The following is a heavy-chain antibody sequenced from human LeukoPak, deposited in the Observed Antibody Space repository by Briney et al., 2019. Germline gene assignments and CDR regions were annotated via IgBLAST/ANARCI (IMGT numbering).Heavy chain of an antibody. CDR1: GFTVSSNY. Sequence: PGGSLRLSCAASGFTVSSNYMSWVRQAPGKGLEWVSVIYSGGSTYYADSAKGRFTISRDNSKNTLYLQMNSLRAEDTAVYYCARVLWFGDGRGYWGQGTLVTVSS. CDR3: ARVLWFGDGRGY. J-gene: IGHJ4*02. D-gene: IGHD3-10*01. CDR2: IYSGGST. V-gene: IGHV3-53*01.